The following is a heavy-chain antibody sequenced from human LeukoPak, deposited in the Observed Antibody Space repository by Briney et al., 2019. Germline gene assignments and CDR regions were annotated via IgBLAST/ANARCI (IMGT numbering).Heavy chain of an antibody. J-gene: IGHJ4*02. CDR1: GFTFSIYA. CDR2: ISYDGSNK. Sequence: GGSLRLSCAASGFTFSIYAMHWVRQAPGKGLEWVAVISYDGSNKYYADSVKGRFTISRDNSKNTLYLQMNSLRAEDTAVYYCAKSRARWVFDYWGQGTLVTVSS. V-gene: IGHV3-30*18. D-gene: IGHD6-13*01. CDR3: AKSRARWVFDY.